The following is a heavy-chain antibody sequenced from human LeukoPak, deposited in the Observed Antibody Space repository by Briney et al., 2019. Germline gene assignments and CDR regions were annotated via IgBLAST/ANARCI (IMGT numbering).Heavy chain of an antibody. V-gene: IGHV3-23*01. Sequence: PGGSLRLSCAASGFTFSSYAMSWVRQAPGKGLGWVSAISGSGGSTYYADSVKGRFTISRENSKNTLYLQMNSLRAEDTAVYYCAKGLGRYSSSWPFDYWGQGTLVTVSS. J-gene: IGHJ4*02. CDR2: ISGSGGST. CDR3: AKGLGRYSSSWPFDY. CDR1: GFTFSSYA. D-gene: IGHD6-13*01.